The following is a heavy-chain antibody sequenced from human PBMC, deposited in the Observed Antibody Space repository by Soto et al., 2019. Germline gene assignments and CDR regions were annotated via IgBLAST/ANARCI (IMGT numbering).Heavy chain of an antibody. D-gene: IGHD3-10*01. V-gene: IGHV4-30-4*01. J-gene: IGHJ6*02. CDR3: ARVGFGELLAHGMDV. CDR2: IYYSGST. Sequence: QVQLQESGPGLVKPSQTLSLTCTVSGGSISSGDYYWSWIRQPPGKGLEWIGYIYYSGSTYYNPSLKSRVAISVDTSKNQFTLKLSSVSAADTAVYYCARVGFGELLAHGMDVWGQGTTVTVCS. CDR1: GGSISSGDYY.